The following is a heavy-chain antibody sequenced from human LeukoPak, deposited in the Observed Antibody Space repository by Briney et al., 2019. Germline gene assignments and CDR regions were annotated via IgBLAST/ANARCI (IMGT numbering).Heavy chain of an antibody. CDR2: ISSSSSYI. D-gene: IGHD3-10*01. CDR1: GFTFSSYS. CDR3: AKDGWFGEKDNNWFDP. Sequence: GGSLRLSCAASGFTFSSYSMNWFRQAPGKGLEWVSSISSSSSYIYYADSVKGRFTISRDNAKNSLYLQMNSLRAEDTALYYCAKDGWFGEKDNNWFDPWGQGTLVTVSS. J-gene: IGHJ5*02. V-gene: IGHV3-21*04.